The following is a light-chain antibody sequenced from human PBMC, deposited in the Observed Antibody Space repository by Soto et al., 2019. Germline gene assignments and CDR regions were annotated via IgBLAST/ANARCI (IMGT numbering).Light chain of an antibody. CDR1: SSDVGGYNY. CDR2: DVS. CDR3: CSRAGSYTLV. Sequence: SAVSPPRSVSGSLGQAATISCTGTSSDVGGYNYVSWYQKYPGKAPRLMIYDVSERPSWVPDRFSGSKSGNTASLTISGLQAEDEADYYCCSRAGSYTLVFGGGTKVTVL. V-gene: IGLV2-11*01. J-gene: IGLJ2*01.